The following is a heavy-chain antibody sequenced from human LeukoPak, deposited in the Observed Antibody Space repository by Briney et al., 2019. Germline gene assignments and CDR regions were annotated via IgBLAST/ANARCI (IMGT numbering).Heavy chain of an antibody. Sequence: GGSLRLSCAASGFTFSSYGMHWVRQAPGKGLEWVAFIRYDGSNKYYADSVKGRFTISRDNSKNTLYLHVNSLRADDTAVYYCARAHIVGFDYYYYLDVWGRGTTVTVSS. CDR2: IRYDGSNK. J-gene: IGHJ6*03. D-gene: IGHD2-21*01. CDR3: ARAHIVGFDYYYYLDV. V-gene: IGHV3-30*02. CDR1: GFTFSSYG.